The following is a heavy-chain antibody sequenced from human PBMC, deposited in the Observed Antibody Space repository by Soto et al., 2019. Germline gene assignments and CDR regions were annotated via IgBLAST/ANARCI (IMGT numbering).Heavy chain of an antibody. J-gene: IGHJ3*02. D-gene: IGHD1-26*01. CDR2: ISTYNGKP. CDR1: GYTFTSHG. Sequence: QLQLVQSGGEVKTPGASVKVSCTTSGYTFTSHGISWVRQAPGQGLEWMGWISTYNGKPDYAQKFPGTITMTADKRPSTVYMEVRRLRSADTAVYYCARLLTEGATYREDAFDMWGQGTKVTVSS. CDR3: ARLLTEGATYREDAFDM. V-gene: IGHV1-18*01.